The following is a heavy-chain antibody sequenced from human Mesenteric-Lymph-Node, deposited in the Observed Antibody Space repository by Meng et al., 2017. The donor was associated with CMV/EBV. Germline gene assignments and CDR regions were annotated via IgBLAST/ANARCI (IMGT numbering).Heavy chain of an antibody. CDR2: ISPDGSVT. Sequence: GGSLRLSCEVSGLTFSSYWMAWARQVPGKELKWVANISPDGSVTYYVDSVTGRFTISRDNTKASFYLQMTSLRAEDTAHYYCLTETSLKGFDYWGQGSLVTVSS. J-gene: IGHJ4*02. CDR1: GLTFSSYW. CDR3: LTETSLKGFDY. D-gene: IGHD1-14*01. V-gene: IGHV3-7*01.